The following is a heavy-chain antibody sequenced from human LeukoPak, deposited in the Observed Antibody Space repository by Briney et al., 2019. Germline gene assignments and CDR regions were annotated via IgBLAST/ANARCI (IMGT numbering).Heavy chain of an antibody. V-gene: IGHV1-2*06. CDR3: ARVGDGSGSYYPFDP. Sequence: AAVKVSCRASGYTFSDYYIHFVRQAPGQGLEWMGRINPNSGVTHYAQKFQVRVTMTRDTSMNTAYMQLSGLTSDDTAVYYCARVGDGSGSYYPFDPWGQGTLVTVSS. J-gene: IGHJ5*02. CDR1: GYTFSDYY. CDR2: INPNSGVT. D-gene: IGHD3-10*01.